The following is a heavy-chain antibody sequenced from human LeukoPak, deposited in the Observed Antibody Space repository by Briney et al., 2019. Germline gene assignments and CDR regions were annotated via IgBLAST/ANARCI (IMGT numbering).Heavy chain of an antibody. CDR3: AGYSYGVRPS. V-gene: IGHV6-1*01. J-gene: IGHJ5*02. D-gene: IGHD5-18*01. CDR1: GDSVSSNSAD. Sequence: SQTLSLTCVISGDSVSSNSADWNWIRQSPSRGLEWLGRTYYRSKWYNDYAVSVKSRITINPDTSKNQFSLQLNSVTPEDTAVYYCAGYSYGVRPSWGQGTLVTVSS. CDR2: TYYRSKWYN.